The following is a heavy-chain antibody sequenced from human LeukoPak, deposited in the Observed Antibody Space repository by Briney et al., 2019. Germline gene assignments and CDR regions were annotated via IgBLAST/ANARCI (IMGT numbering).Heavy chain of an antibody. J-gene: IGHJ4*02. CDR2: VSHTGSTI. CDR1: GFTFNDYF. CDR3: ARGFIVASTY. Sequence: PGGSLRLSCVGFGFTFNDYFMSWIRQAPGKGLEYISYVSHTGSTIYYADSVRGRFTVSRDNAKNSLFLQMNSLRAEDTAVYYCARGFIVASTYWGQGTLVTVSS. V-gene: IGHV3-11*01. D-gene: IGHD5-12*01.